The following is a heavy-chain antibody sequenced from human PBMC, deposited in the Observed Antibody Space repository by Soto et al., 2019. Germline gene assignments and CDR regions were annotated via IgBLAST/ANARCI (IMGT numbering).Heavy chain of an antibody. Sequence: QVQLVESGGGVVQPGRSLRLSCAASGFTFSSYGMHWVRQAPGKGLEWVAVIWYDGSNKYYADSVKGRFTISRDNSKNPLYLQMNSLRAEDTAVYYCARESWFGELVYYYGMDVWGQGTTVTVSS. CDR3: ARESWFGELVYYYGMDV. J-gene: IGHJ6*02. CDR1: GFTFSSYG. CDR2: IWYDGSNK. D-gene: IGHD3-10*01. V-gene: IGHV3-33*01.